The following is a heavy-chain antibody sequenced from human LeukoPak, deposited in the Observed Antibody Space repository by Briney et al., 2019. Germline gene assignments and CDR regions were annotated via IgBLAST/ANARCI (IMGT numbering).Heavy chain of an antibody. CDR3: ARVGSRFLEWLSLPFGAFDI. CDR2: IKQDGSEK. J-gene: IGHJ3*02. Sequence: GGSLRLSCAASGFTFSSYWMSWVRQAPGKGLEWVANIKQDGSEKYYVDSVKGRFTISRDNAKNSLYLQMNSLRAEDTAVYYCARVGSRFLEWLSLPFGAFDIWGQGTMVTVSS. CDR1: GFTFSSYW. V-gene: IGHV3-7*01. D-gene: IGHD3-3*01.